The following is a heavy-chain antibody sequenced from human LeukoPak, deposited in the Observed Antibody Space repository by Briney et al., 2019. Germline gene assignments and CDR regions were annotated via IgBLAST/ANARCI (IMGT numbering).Heavy chain of an antibody. CDR2: ISAYNGNT. Sequence: GASVKVSGMASGYTFTSYGISWVRQAPGQGLEWTGWISAYNGNTNYAQKLQGRVTTTTDTSTSTAYMELRSLRSDDTAVYYCARGMRPYYYYYMDVWGKGTTVTVSS. V-gene: IGHV1-18*01. CDR3: ARGMRPYYYYYMDV. J-gene: IGHJ6*03. CDR1: GYTFTSYG. D-gene: IGHD2-8*01.